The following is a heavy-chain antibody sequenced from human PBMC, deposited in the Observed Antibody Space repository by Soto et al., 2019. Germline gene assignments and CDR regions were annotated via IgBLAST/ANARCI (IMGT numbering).Heavy chain of an antibody. Sequence: QIQLLQSGGDVKKPGASVKVSCKASGDIFTKYGISWVRQAPGQGLEWMGWISGNNGKKNYAQQFLGRVTMTTDTSTTTADMELSSLTSDDTAVYFCARHYCGADCYTHDLIDMWGQGTMVTVSS. V-gene: IGHV1-18*01. D-gene: IGHD2-21*02. J-gene: IGHJ3*02. CDR1: GDIFTKYG. CDR3: ARHYCGADCYTHDLIDM. CDR2: ISGNNGKK.